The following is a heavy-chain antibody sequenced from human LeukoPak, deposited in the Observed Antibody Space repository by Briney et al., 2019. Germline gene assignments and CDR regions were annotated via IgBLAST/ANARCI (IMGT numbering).Heavy chain of an antibody. CDR2: INNNGGST. V-gene: IGHV3-23*01. J-gene: IGHJ4*02. Sequence: GGSLRLSCAASGFTFSSYAMSWVRQAPGKGLEWVSHINNNGGSTSYADSVKGRFTVSRDNSKNMLYVQMNSLRAEDTAVYYCAKTLRGVYSYFDYWGQGTLVTVSS. CDR3: AKTLRGVYSYFDY. D-gene: IGHD6-13*01. CDR1: GFTFSSYA.